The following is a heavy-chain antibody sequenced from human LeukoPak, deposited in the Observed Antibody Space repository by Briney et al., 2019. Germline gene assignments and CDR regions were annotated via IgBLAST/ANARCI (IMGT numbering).Heavy chain of an antibody. V-gene: IGHV1-46*01. CDR2: INPSGGST. J-gene: IGHJ4*02. CDR3: ARDRAGYCSSTSCFEADY. Sequence: ASVKVSCKASGYTFTSYYMHWVRQAPGQGLEWMGIINPSGGSTSYAQKFQGRVTMTRDTSTSTVYMELSSLRSEDTAVCYCARDRAGYCSSTSCFEADYWGQGTLVTVSS. D-gene: IGHD2-2*03. CDR1: GYTFTSYY.